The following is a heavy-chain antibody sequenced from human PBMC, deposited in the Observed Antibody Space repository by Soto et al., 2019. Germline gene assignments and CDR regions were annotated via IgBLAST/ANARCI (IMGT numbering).Heavy chain of an antibody. CDR2: IKQDGSEK. J-gene: IGHJ5*02. CDR3: ARPTQTYYDFWSGRARLGWFDP. D-gene: IGHD3-3*01. V-gene: IGHV3-7*01. Sequence: GGSLRLSCAASGFTFSSYWMSWVRQAPGKGLEWVANIKQDGSEKYYVDSVKGRLTISRDNAKNSLYLQMNSLRAEDTAVYYCARPTQTYYDFWSGRARLGWFDPWAQGNLVTVSS. CDR1: GFTFSSYW.